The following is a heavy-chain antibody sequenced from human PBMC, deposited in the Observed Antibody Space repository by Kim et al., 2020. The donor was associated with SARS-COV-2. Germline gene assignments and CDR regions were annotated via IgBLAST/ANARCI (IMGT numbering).Heavy chain of an antibody. CDR3: ARGGGVAGPQPGDY. J-gene: IGHJ4*01. CDR2: ISYDGSNK. CDR1: GFTFSSYA. D-gene: IGHD6-19*01. Sequence: GGSLRLSCAASGFTFSSYAMHWVRQAPGKGLEWVAGISYDGSNKYYADSVKGRFTISRDNAKNTLYLQMNSLRAEDTAVYYCARGGGVAGPQPGDYWGAGTLGSVSS. V-gene: IGHV3-30-3*01.